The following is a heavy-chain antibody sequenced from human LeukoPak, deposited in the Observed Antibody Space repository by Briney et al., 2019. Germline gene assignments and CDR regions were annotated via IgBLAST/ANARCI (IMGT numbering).Heavy chain of an antibody. CDR2: ISSSGSTI. Sequence: PGGSLRLSCAASGFTFSDYYMSWIRQAPGKGLEWVSYISSSGSTIYYADSVKGRFTISRDNAKNSLYLQMNSLRAEDTAVYYCAKAVPQSHAFDIWGQGTMVTVSS. J-gene: IGHJ3*02. CDR1: GFTFSDYY. V-gene: IGHV3-11*01. CDR3: AKAVPQSHAFDI. D-gene: IGHD3-10*01.